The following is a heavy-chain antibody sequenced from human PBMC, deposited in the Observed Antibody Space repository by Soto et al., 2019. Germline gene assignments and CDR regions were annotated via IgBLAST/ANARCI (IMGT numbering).Heavy chain of an antibody. D-gene: IGHD1-26*01. CDR2: ISYDGSNK. CDR1: GFTFSSYG. V-gene: IGHV3-30*18. J-gene: IGHJ4*02. CDR3: AKDGGSYYEEWRGEFDY. Sequence: GGSLRLSCAASGFTFSSYGMHWVRQAPGKGLEWVAVISYDGSNKYYADSVKGRFTISRDNSKNTLYLQMNSLRAEDTAVYYCAKDGGSYYEEWRGEFDYWGQGTLVTVSS.